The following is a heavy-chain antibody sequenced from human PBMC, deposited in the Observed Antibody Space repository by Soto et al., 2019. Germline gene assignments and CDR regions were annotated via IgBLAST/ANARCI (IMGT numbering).Heavy chain of an antibody. V-gene: IGHV4-34*01. CDR2: ISHGGTT. D-gene: IGHD3-10*01. J-gene: IGHJ4*02. CDR1: GGSFTDYY. Sequence: KPSETLSLTCSVSGGSFTDYYWTWIRQPPGKPLEWIGEISHGGTTKDNPFLHSRVTMSVDTSRNQFSLDLTSVTAADTAVYYCARGHTRRTTLGRGAAIMGKLLDSWGQGILVTVSS. CDR3: ARGHTRRTTLGRGAAIMGKLLDS.